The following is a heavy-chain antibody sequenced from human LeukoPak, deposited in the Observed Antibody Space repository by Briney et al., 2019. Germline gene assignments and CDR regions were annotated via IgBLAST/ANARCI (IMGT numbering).Heavy chain of an antibody. D-gene: IGHD3-22*01. V-gene: IGHV3-30*18. Sequence: GGSLRLSCAASGFTFSSYGMHWVRQAPGKGLEWVAVISYDGSNKYYADSVKGRFTISRDNSKNTLYLQMNSLRAEDTAVYYCAKDGYYYDSSGYYLRYYYYGMDVRGQGTTVTVSS. J-gene: IGHJ6*02. CDR2: ISYDGSNK. CDR3: AKDGYYYDSSGYYLRYYYYGMDV. CDR1: GFTFSSYG.